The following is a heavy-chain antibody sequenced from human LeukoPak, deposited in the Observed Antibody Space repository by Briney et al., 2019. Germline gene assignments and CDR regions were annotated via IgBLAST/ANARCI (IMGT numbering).Heavy chain of an antibody. J-gene: IGHJ3*02. D-gene: IGHD3-3*01. CDR3: ARGGGVRFLEWLLYRDAFDI. CDR2: ISGSGGST. Sequence: PGGSLRLSCAASGFTFSSYAMSWVRQAPGKGLEWVSAISGSGGSTYYADSVKGRFTISRDNSKNTLYLQMNSLRAEDTAVYYCARGGGVRFLEWLLYRDAFDIWGQGTMVTVSS. V-gene: IGHV3-23*01. CDR1: GFTFSSYA.